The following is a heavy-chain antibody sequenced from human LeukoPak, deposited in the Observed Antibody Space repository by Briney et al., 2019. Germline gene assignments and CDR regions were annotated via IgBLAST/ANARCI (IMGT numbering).Heavy chain of an antibody. CDR1: GFTFDDYA. CDR2: ISWNSGSI. V-gene: IGHV3-9*01. CDR3: AKARRADAPWYFDY. J-gene: IGHJ4*02. Sequence: GGSLRLSCAASGFTFDDYAMHWVRQAPGKGLEWVSGISWNSGSIGYADSVKGRFTISRDNAKNSLYLQMNSLRAEDTALYYCAKARRADAPWYFDYWGQGTLVTVSS.